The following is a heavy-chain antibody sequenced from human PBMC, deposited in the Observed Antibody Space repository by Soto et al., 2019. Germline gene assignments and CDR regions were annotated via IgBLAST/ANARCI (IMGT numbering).Heavy chain of an antibody. D-gene: IGHD2-15*01. Sequence: SETLSLTCAVYGGSFSGYYWSWIRQPPGKGLERIGEINHSGSTNYNPSLKSRVTISVDTSKNQFSLKLSSVTAADTAVYYCARAEGIVVVVAATRWFDPWGQGTLVTVSS. CDR2: INHSGST. CDR1: GGSFSGYY. V-gene: IGHV4-34*01. CDR3: ARAEGIVVVVAATRWFDP. J-gene: IGHJ5*02.